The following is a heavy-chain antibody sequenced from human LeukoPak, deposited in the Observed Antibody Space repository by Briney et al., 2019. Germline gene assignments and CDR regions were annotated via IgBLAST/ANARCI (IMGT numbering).Heavy chain of an antibody. CDR1: GFTFRKYN. J-gene: IGHJ3*02. V-gene: IGHV3-21*04. CDR2: ISSGSSYI. Sequence: GGSLRLSCAASGFTFRKYNMNWVRQAPGKGLEWVSAISSGSSYIYYADSVKGRFTISRDNAKNSLYLQMNSLRAEDTALYYCARADYGFDIWGPGTMVTVSS. D-gene: IGHD4-17*01. CDR3: ARADYGFDI.